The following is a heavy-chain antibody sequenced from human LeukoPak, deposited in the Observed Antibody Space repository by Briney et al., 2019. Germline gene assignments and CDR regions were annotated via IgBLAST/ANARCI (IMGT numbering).Heavy chain of an antibody. V-gene: IGHV1-8*01. Sequence: ASVKVSCKASGYTFTSYDIHWVRQATGQGLEWMGRMNPNNGNTGDAQKFQGRVTMTRDPSISTAYMELSSLRSEDTGVYFCARALPGTAGMDVWGKGTTVTVSS. CDR2: MNPNNGNT. J-gene: IGHJ6*04. CDR1: GYTFTSYD. D-gene: IGHD3-10*01. CDR3: ARALPGTAGMDV.